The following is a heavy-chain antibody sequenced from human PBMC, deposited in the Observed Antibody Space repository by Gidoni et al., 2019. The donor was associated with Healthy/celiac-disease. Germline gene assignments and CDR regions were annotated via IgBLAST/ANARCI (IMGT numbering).Heavy chain of an antibody. CDR2: IWYDGSNK. D-gene: IGHD3-22*01. Sequence: GVVQPGRSLRLSCAASGFTFSSYGMHWVRQAPGKGLEWVAVIWYDGSNKYYADSVKGRFTISRDNSKNTLYLQMNSLRAEDTAVYYCARVPIFEGWLPQDYWGQGTLVTVSS. J-gene: IGHJ4*02. V-gene: IGHV3-33*01. CDR1: GFTFSSYG. CDR3: ARVPIFEGWLPQDY.